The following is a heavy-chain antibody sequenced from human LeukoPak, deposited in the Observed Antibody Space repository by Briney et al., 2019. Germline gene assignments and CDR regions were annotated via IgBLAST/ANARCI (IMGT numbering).Heavy chain of an antibody. J-gene: IGHJ6*02. CDR3: ARGAGGSGNSYNPATEYYYYYYGLGV. D-gene: IGHD3-10*01. CDR2: IYYSGST. V-gene: IGHV4-31*03. Sequence: ASQTLSLTCTVSGGSISSGGYYWSWIRQHPGKGLEWTGYIYYSGSTYYNPSLKSRVTISVDTSKNQFSLRLSSVTAADTAVYFCARGAGGSGNSYNPATEYYYYYYGLGVWGQGTTVTVSS. CDR1: GGSISSGGYY.